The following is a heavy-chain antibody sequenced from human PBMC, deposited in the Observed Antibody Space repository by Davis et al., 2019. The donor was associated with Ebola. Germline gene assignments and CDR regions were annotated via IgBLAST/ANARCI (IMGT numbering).Heavy chain of an antibody. CDR1: GYTFTSYY. V-gene: IGHV1-46*01. CDR3: ARDGDYDYIWGSLRRPYFDY. CDR2: INPSGGST. Sequence: ASVKVSCKASGYTFTSYYMHWVRQAPGQGLEWMGIINPSGGSTSYAQKFQGRVTMTRDPSTSTVYMELSSLRSEDTAVYYCARDGDYDYIWGSLRRPYFDYWGQGTLVTVSS. J-gene: IGHJ4*02. D-gene: IGHD3-16*01.